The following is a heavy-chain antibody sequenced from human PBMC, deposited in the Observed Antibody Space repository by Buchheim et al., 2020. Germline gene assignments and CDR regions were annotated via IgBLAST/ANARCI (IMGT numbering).Heavy chain of an antibody. CDR2: IKQDGSER. CDR1: GFTFGSYW. D-gene: IGHD6-19*01. Sequence: VQLVESGGGVVQPGGSLRLSCAASGFTFGSYWMSWVRQAPGKGLEWVANIKQDGSERYYVDSVKGRFTISRDNARNSVYLQMNSLRAGDTAVYDCARGGSGPHYFDYWGRGTL. V-gene: IGHV3-7*01. J-gene: IGHJ4*02. CDR3: ARGGSGPHYFDY.